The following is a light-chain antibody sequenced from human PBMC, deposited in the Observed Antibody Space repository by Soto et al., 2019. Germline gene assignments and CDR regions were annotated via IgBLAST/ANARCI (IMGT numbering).Light chain of an antibody. CDR3: QQTLSFPPT. Sequence: DIQMTQSPGAVSASVGEGVTITCLASQSIDSWLAWYQQKPGEAPKLLIFTGSLLHSGVPPRFSGSGSGTAFTLTISSLQPEDFATYYCQQTLSFPPTFGQGTKVDIK. V-gene: IGKV1-12*01. J-gene: IGKJ1*01. CDR1: QSIDSW. CDR2: TGS.